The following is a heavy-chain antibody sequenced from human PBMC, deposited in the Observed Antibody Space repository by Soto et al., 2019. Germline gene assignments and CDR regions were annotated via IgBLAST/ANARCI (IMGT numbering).Heavy chain of an antibody. D-gene: IGHD1-26*01. CDR2: IYPADSDT. CDR1: GYNFINYW. J-gene: IGHJ5*02. CDR3: ERQGLLGGLVNNNWFDP. V-gene: IGHV5-51*01. Sequence: PGESLKISCKISGYNFINYWIGWVRQMPGKGLEWMGIIYPADSDTRYSPSFQGQVTISADKSISTAYLQWSSLKASDTAMYYCERQGLLGGLVNNNWFDPWGQGTLVTVSS.